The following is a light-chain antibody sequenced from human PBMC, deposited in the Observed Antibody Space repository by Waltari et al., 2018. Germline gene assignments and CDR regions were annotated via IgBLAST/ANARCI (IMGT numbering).Light chain of an antibody. V-gene: IGKV3-15*01. CDR1: QSVSSF. Sequence: EVVMTQSPATLSVSPGERATLSCRASQSVSSFLAWYQQKPGQAPRLLIYGASTRATGIPARFSGRGSGTEFTLTISSLQSEDFAVYYCQQYNDWPPLTFGGGTKVEIK. CDR3: QQYNDWPPLT. CDR2: GAS. J-gene: IGKJ4*01.